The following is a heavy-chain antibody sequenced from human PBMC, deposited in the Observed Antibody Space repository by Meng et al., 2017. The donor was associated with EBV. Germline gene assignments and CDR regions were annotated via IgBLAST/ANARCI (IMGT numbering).Heavy chain of an antibody. CDR3: ASESGRGYTPDY. CDR1: GGPFRYYA. Sequence: VRLVQSAAEVKKPGSPVKVSCKTSGGPFRYYAISWVRQAPGQGLEWLGGFLPRLGAPNYAQKFHGRVKITADESTSTHYMDLSSLRSEDTAIYYCASESGRGYTPDYWGQGTLVTVSS. V-gene: IGHV1-69*01. CDR2: FLPRLGAP. J-gene: IGHJ4*02. D-gene: IGHD3-10*01.